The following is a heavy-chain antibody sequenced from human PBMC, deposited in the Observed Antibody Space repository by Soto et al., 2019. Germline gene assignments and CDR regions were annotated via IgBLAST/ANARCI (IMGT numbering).Heavy chain of an antibody. CDR2: ISHSGST. V-gene: IGHV4-30-2*01. Sequence: QLQLLESGSGLVKPSQTLSLTCSVSGGSINSGRSSWNRIRQPPGKGLEWIAYISHSGSTYYTPSLESRVTISVDRSKNQFSLTLTSLTAADTAVYYCVRESTPSGPTGFDTWGPGILVTVSS. J-gene: IGHJ5*02. D-gene: IGHD2-8*02. CDR1: GGSINSGRSS. CDR3: VRESTPSGPTGFDT.